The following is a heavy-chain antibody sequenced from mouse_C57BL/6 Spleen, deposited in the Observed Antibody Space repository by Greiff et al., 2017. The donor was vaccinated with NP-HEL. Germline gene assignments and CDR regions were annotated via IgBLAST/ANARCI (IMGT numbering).Heavy chain of an antibody. D-gene: IGHD2-5*01. CDR3: ARDYSNRWFAY. CDR2: IHPNSGST. J-gene: IGHJ3*01. V-gene: IGHV1-64*01. CDR1: GYTFTSYW. Sequence: QVQLQQSGAELVKPGASVKLSCKASGYTFTSYWMHWVKQRPGQGLEWIGMIHPNSGSTNYNEKFKSKATLTVDKSSSTAYMQLSSLTSEDSAVYYCARDYSNRWFAYWGQGTLVTVSA.